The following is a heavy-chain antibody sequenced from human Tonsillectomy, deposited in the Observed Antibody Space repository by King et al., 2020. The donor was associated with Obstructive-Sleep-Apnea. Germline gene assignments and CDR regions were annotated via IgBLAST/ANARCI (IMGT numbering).Heavy chain of an antibody. J-gene: IGHJ4*02. CDR1: GFTFSSYG. CDR2: ISYDGSNK. V-gene: IGHV3-30*18. CDR3: ANGDYVHY. D-gene: IGHD2-15*01. Sequence: VQLVESGGGVVHPGRSLRLSCAASGFTFSSYGMHWVRQAPGKGLEWVAVISYDGSNKYYADSVKGRFTISRDNSKNTLYLQMNSLRAEDTAVYYCANGDYVHYWGQGTLVTVSS.